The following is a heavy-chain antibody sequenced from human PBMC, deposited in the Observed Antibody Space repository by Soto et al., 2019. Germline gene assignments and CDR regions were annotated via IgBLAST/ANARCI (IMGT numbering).Heavy chain of an antibody. CDR1: GGSVSSSSYY. CDR2: IYYSGST. D-gene: IGHD4-17*01. V-gene: IGHV4-39*01. Sequence: SETLSLTCTVSGGSVSSSSYYWGWIRQPPGKGLEWIGSIYYSGSTYYNPSLKSRVTISVDTSKNQFSLKLSSVTAADTAVYYCARFDDGGIDYWGQGTLVTVSS. J-gene: IGHJ4*02. CDR3: ARFDDGGIDY.